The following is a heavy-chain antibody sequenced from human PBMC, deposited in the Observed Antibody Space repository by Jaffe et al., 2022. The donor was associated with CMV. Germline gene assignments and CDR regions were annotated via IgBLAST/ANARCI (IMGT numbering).Heavy chain of an antibody. CDR3: VRDYPLDI. CDR2: IKQDGGEI. CDR1: GFTFYNYW. Sequence: EVQLVESGGGLVQPGGSLRLSCAASGFTFYNYWMSWVRQAPGKGLEWVANIKQDGGEIFYADSVKGRFTISRDNARNSLFLQMNSLRAEDTAVYYCVRDYPLDIWGQGTMVTVSS. V-gene: IGHV3-7*03. J-gene: IGHJ3*02.